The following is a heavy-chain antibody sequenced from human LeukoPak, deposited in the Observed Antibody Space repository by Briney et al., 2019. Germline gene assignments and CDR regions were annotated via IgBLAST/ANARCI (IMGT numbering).Heavy chain of an antibody. V-gene: IGHV3-30-3*01. CDR3: ARDGYCSGGSCYSSAFDI. D-gene: IGHD2-15*01. Sequence: PGGSLRLSCAASGFTFSSYAMHWVRQAPGKGLEWVAVISYDGSNKYYADSVKGRFTISRDNSKNTLYLQMNSLRAEDTAVYYCARDGYCSGGSCYSSAFDIWGQGTMVTVSS. CDR1: GFTFSSYA. CDR2: ISYDGSNK. J-gene: IGHJ3*02.